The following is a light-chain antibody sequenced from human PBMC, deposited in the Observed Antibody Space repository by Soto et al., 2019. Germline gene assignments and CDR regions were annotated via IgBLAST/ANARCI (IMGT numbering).Light chain of an antibody. CDR2: DVS. CDR3: QQRSNWPWT. Sequence: IVLTQSPSTLSKTPGERATLSCRASQSVSSYLAWYQQKPGQAPRLLIYDVSKRATGIPARFSGSGSGTDFTLTISSLEPEDFAVYYCQQRSNWPWTFGQGTKV. J-gene: IGKJ1*01. CDR1: QSVSSY. V-gene: IGKV3-11*01.